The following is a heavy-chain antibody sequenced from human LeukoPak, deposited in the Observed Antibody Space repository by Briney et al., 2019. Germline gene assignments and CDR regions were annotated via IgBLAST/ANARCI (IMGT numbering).Heavy chain of an antibody. D-gene: IGHD5-18*01. CDR3: GRVALDTSMIHY. CDR1: GFTFSSYW. Sequence: GGSLRLSCVDSGFTFSSYWMDWVRQAPGRGLEWVGNIRDDGSEENYVDSVKGRFTISRDNAKNSLYLQMNSLRVEDTAVYYCGRVALDTSMIHYWGQGTLVTVSS. V-gene: IGHV3-7*02. CDR2: IRDDGSEE. J-gene: IGHJ4*02.